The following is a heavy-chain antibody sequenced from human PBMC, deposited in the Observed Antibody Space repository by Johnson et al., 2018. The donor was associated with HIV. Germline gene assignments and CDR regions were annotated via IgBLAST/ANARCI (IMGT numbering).Heavy chain of an antibody. CDR3: ALPDVFGF. CDR2: ISSSGSTI. J-gene: IGHJ3*01. CDR1: GFTVSSNY. V-gene: IGHV3-11*04. Sequence: QVQLAESGGGLVQPGGSLRLSCAASGFTVSSNYMSWIRQAPGKGLEWVSYISSSGSTIYYADSVKGRFTISRDNAKNSLYLQKNSLGVEDTAGYYCALPDVFGFLGQGAVVTV.